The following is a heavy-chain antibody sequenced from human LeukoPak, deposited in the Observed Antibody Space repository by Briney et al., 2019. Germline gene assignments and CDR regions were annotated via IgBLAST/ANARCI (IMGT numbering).Heavy chain of an antibody. CDR1: GYTLIELS. J-gene: IGHJ3*02. CDR2: FDPEEGET. V-gene: IGHV1-24*01. D-gene: IGHD2-15*01. Sequence: EASVKVSCKVSGYTLIELSMHWVRQAPGKGLEWMGGFDPEEGETIYAQKFQGRVTMTEDTSTDTAYMELSSLRSEDTAVYYCATALPGSQLEVVVATIDAFDIWGQGTMVTISS. CDR3: ATALPGSQLEVVVATIDAFDI.